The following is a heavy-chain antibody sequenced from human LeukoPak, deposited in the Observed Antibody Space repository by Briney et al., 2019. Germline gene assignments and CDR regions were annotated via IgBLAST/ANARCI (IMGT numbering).Heavy chain of an antibody. Sequence: PSETLSLTCTVSGGSISGYYWSWIRQPPGKGLEWIGFVYYSGSTNYNPSLNSRLTISVDTSRNHFSLRLSSVTAADTAVYYCARADRSGSYGYYFDHWGQGTLVTVSS. J-gene: IGHJ4*02. V-gene: IGHV4-59*01. CDR3: ARADRSGSYGYYFDH. CDR1: GGSISGYY. D-gene: IGHD1-26*01. CDR2: VYYSGST.